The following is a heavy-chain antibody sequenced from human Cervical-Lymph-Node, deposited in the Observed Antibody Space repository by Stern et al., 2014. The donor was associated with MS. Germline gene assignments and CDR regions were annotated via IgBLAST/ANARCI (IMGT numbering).Heavy chain of an antibody. J-gene: IGHJ4*02. D-gene: IGHD1-26*01. CDR1: GDTFTSYW. CDR2: IYPVDSDA. V-gene: IGHV5-51*03. Sequence: VQLVESGAEVKKPGESLKISCKGSGDTFTSYWIGWVRQMPGKGLEWMGIIYPVDSDARYSPSFQGKVTISADKSISTAYLQWSSLKASDTPMYYCARRGSYSPTDYWGQGTLVTVSS. CDR3: ARRGSYSPTDY.